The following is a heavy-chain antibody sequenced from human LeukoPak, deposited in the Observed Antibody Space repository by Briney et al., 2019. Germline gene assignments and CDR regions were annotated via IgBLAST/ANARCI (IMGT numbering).Heavy chain of an antibody. Sequence: ASVKVSCKASGGTFSSYAISWVRQAPGQGLEWMGGIIPIFGTANYAQKFQGRVTITADKSTSTAYMELSSLRSEDTAVYYCARGVLRYFDWLGPVYYYMDVWGKGTTVTVSS. J-gene: IGHJ6*03. V-gene: IGHV1-69*06. D-gene: IGHD3-9*01. CDR1: GGTFSSYA. CDR2: IIPIFGTA. CDR3: ARGVLRYFDWLGPVYYYMDV.